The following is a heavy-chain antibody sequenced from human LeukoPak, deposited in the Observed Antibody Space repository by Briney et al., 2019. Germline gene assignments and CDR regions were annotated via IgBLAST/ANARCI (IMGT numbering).Heavy chain of an antibody. D-gene: IGHD6-25*01. Sequence: PGGSLRLSCAASGFTFSDHYMDWVRQAPGKGLEWVGRTRNKANSYTTEYAASVKGRFTISRDDSKNSLYLQMNSLKTEDTAVYYCARLAAYDLWGRGTLVTVSS. J-gene: IGHJ2*01. V-gene: IGHV3-72*01. CDR3: ARLAAYDL. CDR1: GFTFSDHY. CDR2: TRNKANSYTT.